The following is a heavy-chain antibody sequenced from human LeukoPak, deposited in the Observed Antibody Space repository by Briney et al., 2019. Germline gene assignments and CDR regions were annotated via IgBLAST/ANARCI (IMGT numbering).Heavy chain of an antibody. V-gene: IGHV3-64*01. J-gene: IGHJ6*03. D-gene: IGHD3-16*01. Sequence: GGSLRLSCAASGFTFSSYAMHWVRQAPGKGLEYVSAISSNGGSTYYANSVKGRFTISRDNSKNTLYLQMGSLRAEDMAVYYCARDGGRAGIFYYYMDVWGKGTTATVSS. CDR2: ISSNGGST. CDR1: GFTFSSYA. CDR3: ARDGGRAGIFYYYMDV.